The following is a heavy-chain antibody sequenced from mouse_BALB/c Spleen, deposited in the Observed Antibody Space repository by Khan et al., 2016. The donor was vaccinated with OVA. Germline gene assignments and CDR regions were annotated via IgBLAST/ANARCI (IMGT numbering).Heavy chain of an antibody. D-gene: IGHD1-1*01. V-gene: IGHV3-2*02. CDR2: ISYSGVT. CDR3: ARGNYYGYYFDY. CDR1: GYSITSGYA. J-gene: IGHJ2*01. Sequence: VQLKESGPGLVKPSQSLSLTCTVTGYSITSGYAWNWIRQFPGNKLEWMGYISYSGVTSYTPSLKSRISITRDTSNNQSFLQLNSVTTEDTATYYCARGNYYGYYFDYWGQGTTLTVAS.